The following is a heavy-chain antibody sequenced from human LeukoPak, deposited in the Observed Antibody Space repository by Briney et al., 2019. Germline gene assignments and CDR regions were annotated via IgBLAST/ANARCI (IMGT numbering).Heavy chain of an antibody. Sequence: PSETLSLTCAVFGGSFSGYYWSWIRQPPGKGLEWIGEINLGGSTNYNPSLKSRVTISVDTSKNQFSLKLSSVTAADTAVYYCARGRRFFDYWGRGTLVTVSS. J-gene: IGHJ4*02. CDR3: ARGRRFFDY. CDR2: INLGGST. V-gene: IGHV4-34*01. D-gene: IGHD3-3*01. CDR1: GGSFSGYY.